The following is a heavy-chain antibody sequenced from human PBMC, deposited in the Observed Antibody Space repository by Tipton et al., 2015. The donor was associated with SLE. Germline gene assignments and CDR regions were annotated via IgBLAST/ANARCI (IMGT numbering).Heavy chain of an antibody. D-gene: IGHD1-20*01. CDR3: AKDLIADITGTTRGAFDI. Sequence: SLRLSCAASGFTFSSYGMHWVRQAPGKGLEWVASIRYDGSNKYYADSVKGRFTISRDNSKNTLYLQMNSLRAEDTAVYYCAKDLIADITGTTRGAFDIWGQGTMVTVSS. CDR1: GFTFSSYG. J-gene: IGHJ3*02. CDR2: IRYDGSNK. V-gene: IGHV3-30*02.